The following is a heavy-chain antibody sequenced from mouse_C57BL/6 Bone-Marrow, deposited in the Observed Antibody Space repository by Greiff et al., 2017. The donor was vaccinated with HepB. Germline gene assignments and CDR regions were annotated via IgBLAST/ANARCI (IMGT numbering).Heavy chain of an antibody. Sequence: QVQLQQSGAELVKPGASVKVSCKASGYTFTSYWMHWVKRRPGQGLEWIGDIYPGGGYTNYNEKFKGKATLTADKSSSTAYMQFSSLTSEDSAIYYCAREGTGTLWFAYWGQGTLVTVSA. CDR3: AREGTGTLWFAY. V-gene: IGHV1-63*01. J-gene: IGHJ3*01. D-gene: IGHD4-1*01. CDR2: IYPGGGYT. CDR1: GYTFTSYW.